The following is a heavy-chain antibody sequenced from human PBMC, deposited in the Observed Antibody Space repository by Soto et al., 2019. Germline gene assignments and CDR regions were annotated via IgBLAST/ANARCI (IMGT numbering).Heavy chain of an antibody. J-gene: IGHJ4*02. CDR1: RVSINSVSISSSY. Sequence: PSETLSLTCTVSRVSINSVSISSSYWGWIRQSPGKGLEWIGSVLNSGSTIYHPSLKSRVTISVDTSNNQFSLRLRSVTAADTAVYYCARIPYSSASFDYWGQGIVVTVSS. D-gene: IGHD6-19*01. CDR3: ARIPYSSASFDY. V-gene: IGHV4-61*01. CDR2: VLNSGST.